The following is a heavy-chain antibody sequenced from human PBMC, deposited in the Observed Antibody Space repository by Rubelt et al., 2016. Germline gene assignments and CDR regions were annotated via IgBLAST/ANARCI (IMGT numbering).Heavy chain of an antibody. CDR2: ISSSSSTI. CDR3: ARGADSSGYYHYYYYYYMDV. D-gene: IGHD3-22*01. Sequence: VESGGGLVQPGGSLRLSCAASGFTFSSYSMNWVRQAPGKGLEWVSYISSSSSTIYYADSVKGRFTISRDNAKNSLYLQMNSLRAEDTAVYYCARGADSSGYYHYYYYYYMDVWGKGTTVTVSS. J-gene: IGHJ6*03. V-gene: IGHV3-48*04. CDR1: GFTFSSYS.